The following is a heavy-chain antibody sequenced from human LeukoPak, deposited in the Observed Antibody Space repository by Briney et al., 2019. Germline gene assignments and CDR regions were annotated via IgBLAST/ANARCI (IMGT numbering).Heavy chain of an antibody. Sequence: ASVKVSCKVSGYTLTELSMHWVRQAPGKGHEWMGGFDPEDGETIYAQKFQGRVTMTEDTSTDTAYMELSGLRSEDTAVYYCATEYDFWSGPVGFDIWGQGTMVTVSS. V-gene: IGHV1-24*01. CDR1: GYTLTELS. CDR2: FDPEDGET. CDR3: ATEYDFWSGPVGFDI. D-gene: IGHD3-3*01. J-gene: IGHJ3*02.